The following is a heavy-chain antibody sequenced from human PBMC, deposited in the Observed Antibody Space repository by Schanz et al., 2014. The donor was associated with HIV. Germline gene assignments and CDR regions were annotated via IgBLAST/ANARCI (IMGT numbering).Heavy chain of an antibody. CDR2: ISSSSSYI. CDR3: AKAGSTVVNWYFDL. V-gene: IGHV3-21*02. D-gene: IGHD3-22*01. J-gene: IGHJ2*01. CDR1: GFTFSSYS. Sequence: EVQLLESGGGLVKPGGSLRLSCAASGFTFSSYSMNWVRQAPGKGLEWVSSISSSSSYIYYTDSVKGRFTISRDNAKNSLYLQMNSLRAEDTALYYCAKAGSTVVNWYFDLWGRGTLVTVSS.